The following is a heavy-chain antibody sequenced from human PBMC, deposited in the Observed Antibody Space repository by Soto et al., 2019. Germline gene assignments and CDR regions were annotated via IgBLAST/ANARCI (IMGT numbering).Heavy chain of an antibody. D-gene: IGHD3-10*01. CDR1: GGSISSYY. CDR3: GRDRFSYGSGSYYNSGFDY. Sequence: SETLSLTCTVSGGSISSYYWSWIRQPPGKGLEWIGYIYYSGSTNYNPSLKSRVTISVDTSKNQFSLKLSSVTAAGTAVYYCGRDRFSYGSGSYYNSGFDYWGQGTLVTVSS. J-gene: IGHJ4*02. V-gene: IGHV4-59*01. CDR2: IYYSGST.